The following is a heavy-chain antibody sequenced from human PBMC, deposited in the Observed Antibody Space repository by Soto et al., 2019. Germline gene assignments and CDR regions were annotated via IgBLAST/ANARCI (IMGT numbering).Heavy chain of an antibody. CDR2: INPSGGST. CDR1: GYTFTSYY. D-gene: IGHD6-13*01. V-gene: IGHV1-46*01. CDR3: ATHRIAAAGYYYMDV. Sequence: ASVKVSCKASGYTFTSYYMHWVRQAPGQGLEWMGIINPSGGSTSYAQKFQGRVTMTRDTSTSTVYMELSSLRSDDTAVYYCATHRIAAAGYYYMDVWGKGTTVTVSS. J-gene: IGHJ6*03.